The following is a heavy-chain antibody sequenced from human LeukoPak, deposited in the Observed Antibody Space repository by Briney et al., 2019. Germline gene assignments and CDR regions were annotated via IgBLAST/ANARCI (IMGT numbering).Heavy chain of an antibody. CDR3: AKDSAFYYIDV. CDR2: IDSGNNNI. Sequence: GGSLRLSCAASGFTFSTYSMNWVRQAPGKGLEWVSDIDSGNNNIHYADSVKGRFTISRDDAKNTLYLQMNSLKGDDTAVYYCAKDSAFYYIDVWGKGTTVIISS. J-gene: IGHJ6*03. D-gene: IGHD3-10*01. CDR1: GFTFSTYS. V-gene: IGHV3-48*01.